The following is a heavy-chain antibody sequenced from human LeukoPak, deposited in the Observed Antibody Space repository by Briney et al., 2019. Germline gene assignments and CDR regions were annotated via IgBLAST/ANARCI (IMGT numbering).Heavy chain of an antibody. Sequence: GGSLRLSCAASGFTFSHYSMRWVRQAPGKGVEWISYIGFTGGTTYYADSVQGRFTISRDDVKNSLYLQMNNLRVDDTAVYYCARVGDYYDSSGDWGQGTMVTVSS. D-gene: IGHD3-22*01. CDR2: IGFTGGTT. J-gene: IGHJ3*01. CDR3: ARVGDYYDSSGD. CDR1: GFTFSHYS. V-gene: IGHV3-48*01.